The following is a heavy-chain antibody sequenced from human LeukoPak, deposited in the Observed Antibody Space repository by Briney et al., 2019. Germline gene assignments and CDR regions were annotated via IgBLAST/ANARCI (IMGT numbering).Heavy chain of an antibody. Sequence: GASVKVSCKVSGYTLTELSMHWVRQAPGKGLEWMGGFDPEDGETIYAQKFQGRVTMTEDTSTDTAYMELSSLRSEDTAVYYCATLNNMADAFDIWGQGTMVTVSS. V-gene: IGHV1-24*01. CDR2: FDPEDGET. D-gene: IGHD2/OR15-2a*01. CDR1: GYTLTELS. CDR3: ATLNNMADAFDI. J-gene: IGHJ3*02.